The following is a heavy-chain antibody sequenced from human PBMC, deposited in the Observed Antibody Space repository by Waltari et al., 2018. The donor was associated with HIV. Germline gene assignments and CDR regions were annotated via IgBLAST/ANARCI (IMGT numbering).Heavy chain of an antibody. CDR2: IRVKPNSYAT. Sequence: EVQLVESGGGLVQPGGSLKLSCAASGFSFSGSAMHWVRQASGKGLEWVGRIRVKPNSYATAYAESLKGRFTISRDDSKNTAYLQMNSLKTEDTAVYYCTKSVGDSARGWFDPWGQGTLVTVSS. V-gene: IGHV3-73*01. J-gene: IGHJ5*02. D-gene: IGHD4-17*01. CDR1: GFSFSGSA. CDR3: TKSVGDSARGWFDP.